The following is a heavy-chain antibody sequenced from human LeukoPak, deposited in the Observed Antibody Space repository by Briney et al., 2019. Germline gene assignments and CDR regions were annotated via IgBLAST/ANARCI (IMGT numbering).Heavy chain of an antibody. Sequence: PGGSLRLSCAASGFTFSTYGMSWVRQAPGKGPVWISYINGDGSHTTYADSVKGRFTISRDNAINTVYLQMNSLRDEDTAIYYCVNMVSDSGVEGKWGQGTLVTVSS. D-gene: IGHD3-10*01. CDR1: GFTFSTYG. J-gene: IGHJ4*02. CDR3: VNMVSDSGVEGK. CDR2: INGDGSHT. V-gene: IGHV3-74*01.